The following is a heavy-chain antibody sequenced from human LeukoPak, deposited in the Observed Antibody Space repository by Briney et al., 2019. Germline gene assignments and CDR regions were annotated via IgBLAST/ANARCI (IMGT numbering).Heavy chain of an antibody. J-gene: IGHJ4*02. CDR3: TRGRYYFDY. CDR2: IDSGVSST. D-gene: IGHD4-17*01. Sequence: GGSLRLSCAASGFTFNNYGMHWVRQAPGKGLIWVSRIDSGVSSTIYADSVKGRFTISRDNAKNTLYLQMNSLRAEDTAVYYCTRGRYYFDYWGQGTLVTVSS. CDR1: GFTFNNYG. V-gene: IGHV3-74*01.